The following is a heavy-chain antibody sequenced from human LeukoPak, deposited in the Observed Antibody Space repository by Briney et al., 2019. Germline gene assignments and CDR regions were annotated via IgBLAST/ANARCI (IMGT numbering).Heavy chain of an antibody. CDR2: ISSSSGYI. V-gene: IGHV3-21*01. D-gene: IGHD3-3*01. CDR1: GFTFSSYS. CDR3: ASRLENDSYALPDAFDI. J-gene: IGHJ3*02. Sequence: GGSLRLSCAASGFTFSSYSMNWVRQAPGKGLEWVSSISSSSGYIYYADSVKGRFTISRDNAKNSLYLQMNSLRAEDTAVYYCASRLENDSYALPDAFDIWGQGTMVTVSS.